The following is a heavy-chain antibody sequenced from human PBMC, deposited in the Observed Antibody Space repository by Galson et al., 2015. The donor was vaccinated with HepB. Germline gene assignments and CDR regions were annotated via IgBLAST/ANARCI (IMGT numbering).Heavy chain of an antibody. CDR2: ISVPGTTI. CDR3: ARVGTYYYDTSGHNYRSDAFDI. Sequence: SLRLSCAASGFTFNTYNMNWVRQAPGKGLEWVSFISVPGTTIYYADSVKGRFTISRDNAKSSLLLDMNSLRAEDTAVYYCARVGTYYYDTSGHNYRSDAFDIWRQGTMVTVSS. V-gene: IGHV3-48*01. D-gene: IGHD3-22*01. CDR1: GFTFNTYN. J-gene: IGHJ3*02.